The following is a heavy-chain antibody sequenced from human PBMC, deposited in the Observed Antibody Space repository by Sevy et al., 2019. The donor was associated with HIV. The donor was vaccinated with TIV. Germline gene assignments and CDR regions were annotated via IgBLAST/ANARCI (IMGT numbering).Heavy chain of an antibody. J-gene: IGHJ6*02. CDR2: IRYDGSNK. D-gene: IGHD3-22*01. CDR1: GFTFGTYG. CDR3: AKDMGYSYGMDV. Sequence: GGSLRLSCAASGFTFGTYGMHWVRQAPGKGLEWVAFIRYDGSNKYYADSVKGRFTISRDNSKNTLYLQMNSLRAEDTAVYYCAKDMGYSYGMDVWGQGTTVTVSS. V-gene: IGHV3-30*02.